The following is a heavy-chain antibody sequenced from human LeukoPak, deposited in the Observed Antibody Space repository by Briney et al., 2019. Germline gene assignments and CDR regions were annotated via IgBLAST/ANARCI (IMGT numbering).Heavy chain of an antibody. CDR2: IYYSGST. CDR1: GGSISSSSYS. Sequence: PSETLSLTCTVSGGSISSSSYSWGWIRQPPGMGLEWIGTIYYSGSTYRNPSLKSRVTMSVDTSKNQFSLKLSSVTAADTAVYYCARDRYYYDSSGSNIFDYWGQGTLVTVSS. CDR3: ARDRYYYDSSGSNIFDY. D-gene: IGHD3-22*01. V-gene: IGHV4-39*07. J-gene: IGHJ4*02.